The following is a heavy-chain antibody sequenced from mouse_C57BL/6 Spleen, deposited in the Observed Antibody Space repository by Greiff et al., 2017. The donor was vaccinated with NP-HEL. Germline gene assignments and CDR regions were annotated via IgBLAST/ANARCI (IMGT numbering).Heavy chain of an antibody. CDR3: ARFITTVVEGWYFDV. CDR1: GYSFTDYN. J-gene: IGHJ1*03. CDR2: INPNYGTT. Sequence: EVKLMESGPELVKPGASVKISCKASGYSFTDYNMNWVKQSNGKSLEWIGVINPNYGTTSYNQKFKGKATLTVDQSSSTAYMQLNSLTSEDSAVYYCARFITTVVEGWYFDVWGTGTTVTVSS. V-gene: IGHV1-39*01. D-gene: IGHD1-1*01.